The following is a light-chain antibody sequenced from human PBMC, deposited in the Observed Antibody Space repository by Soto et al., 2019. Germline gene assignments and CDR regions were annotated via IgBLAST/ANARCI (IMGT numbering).Light chain of an antibody. J-gene: IGLJ2*01. CDR3: QSYDSSLSGWV. CDR1: SSNIGAGYD. V-gene: IGLV1-40*01. Sequence: QSVLTQPPSVSGATGQRVTISCTGCSSNIGAGYDVHWYQQLPGTAPKLIIYGNSNRPSGVPDRFSGSKSGTSASLAITGLQAEDEAYYYCQSYDSSLSGWVFGGGTKLTVL. CDR2: GNS.